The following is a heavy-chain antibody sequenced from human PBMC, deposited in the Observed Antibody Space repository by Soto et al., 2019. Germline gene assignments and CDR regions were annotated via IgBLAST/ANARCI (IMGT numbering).Heavy chain of an antibody. CDR1: GYTFTSYA. V-gene: IGHV1-3*01. J-gene: IGHJ4*02. D-gene: IGHD3-9*01. CDR3: ARDILASGPIDPDWLSYYFDY. Sequence: ASVKVSCKASGYTFTSYAMHWVRQAPGQRLEWMGWINAGNGNTKYSQEFQGRVTITRDTSASTAYMELSSLRSEDTAVYYCARDILASGPIDPDWLSYYFDYWGQGTLVTVSS. CDR2: INAGNGNT.